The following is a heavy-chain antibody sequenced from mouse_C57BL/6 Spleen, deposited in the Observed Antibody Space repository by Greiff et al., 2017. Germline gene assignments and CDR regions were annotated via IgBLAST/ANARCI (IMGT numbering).Heavy chain of an antibody. CDR3: ARDARSDYDVRGWYFGV. D-gene: IGHD2-4*01. CDR1: GFTFSDFY. Sequence: EVKLMESGGGLVQSGRSLRLSCATSGFTFSDFYMEWVRQAPGKGLEWIAARRNKANDYTTAYSASVKGRFIVSRDTSQSILYLQINALRAEDTAIYYCARDARSDYDVRGWYFGVRGTKTTVTASS. CDR2: RRNKANDYTT. J-gene: IGHJ1*03. V-gene: IGHV7-1*01.